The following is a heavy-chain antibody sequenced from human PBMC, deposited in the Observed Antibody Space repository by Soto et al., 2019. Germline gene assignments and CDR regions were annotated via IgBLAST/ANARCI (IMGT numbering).Heavy chain of an antibody. CDR1: GASISSSY. J-gene: IGHJ3*02. CDR3: ARGYYDSSGQSNTLDI. D-gene: IGHD3-22*01. V-gene: IGHV4-59*01. CDR2: VYYSGST. Sequence: SETLSLTCTVSGASISSSYWSWIRQSPGKGLEWIGYVYYSGSTNYNPSLKSRVTISVDTSKNQFSLKLSSVTAADTAVYYCARGYYDSSGQSNTLDIWGQGTMVTVSS.